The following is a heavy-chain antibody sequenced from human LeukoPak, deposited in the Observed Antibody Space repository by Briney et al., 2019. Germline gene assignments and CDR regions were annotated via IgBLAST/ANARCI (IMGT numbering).Heavy chain of an antibody. CDR1: GFTFSSYE. D-gene: IGHD3-22*01. Sequence: GGSLRLSCVASGFTFSSYEMNWVRQAPGKGLEWVSYISSSGSTIYYADSVKGRFTISRDNAKNSLYLQMNSLRAEDTAVYYCAREGIVVVPLFDYWGQGTLVTVSS. V-gene: IGHV3-48*03. J-gene: IGHJ4*02. CDR3: AREGIVVVPLFDY. CDR2: ISSSGSTI.